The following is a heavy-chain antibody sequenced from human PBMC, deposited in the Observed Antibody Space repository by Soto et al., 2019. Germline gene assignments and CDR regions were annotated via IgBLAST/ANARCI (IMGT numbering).Heavy chain of an antibody. Sequence: VASVKVSCKASGYTFTSYGISWVRQAPGQGLEWMGWISAYNGNTNYAQKLQGRVTMTTDTSTSTAYMELRSLRSDDTAVYYCARDGYYYDSSGYSSGAFDIWGQGTMVTVSS. CDR3: ARDGYYYDSSGYSSGAFDI. V-gene: IGHV1-18*01. D-gene: IGHD3-22*01. CDR2: ISAYNGNT. J-gene: IGHJ3*02. CDR1: GYTFTSYG.